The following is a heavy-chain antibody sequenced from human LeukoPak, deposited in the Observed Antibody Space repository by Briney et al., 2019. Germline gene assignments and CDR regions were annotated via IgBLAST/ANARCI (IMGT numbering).Heavy chain of an antibody. V-gene: IGHV3-23*01. CDR2: ISDSGGRT. J-gene: IGHJ6*04. CDR1: GFTFSSYA. CDR3: AELGITMIGGV. Sequence: SGGSLRLSCAASGFTFSSYAMSWVRQAPGKGLEWVSSISDSGGRTYHADSVKGRFTISRDNAKNSLYLQMNSLRAEDTAVYYCAELGITMIGGVWGKGTTVTISS. D-gene: IGHD3-10*02.